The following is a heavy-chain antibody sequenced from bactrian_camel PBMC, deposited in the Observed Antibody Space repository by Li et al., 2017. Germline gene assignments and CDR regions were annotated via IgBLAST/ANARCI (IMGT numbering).Heavy chain of an antibody. CDR2: INSGGGSA. V-gene: IGHV3S40*01. D-gene: IGHD3*01. J-gene: IGHJ4*01. CDR3: AAGTKSYVGSWCGRQDHEYDY. Sequence: VQLVESGGGSVQPGGSLRLSCAASGFTFSSYAMNWVRQAPGKGHEWVSEINSGGGSAYYADSVEGRFTISQGSAKNTVYLQMNSLKHEDTATYFCAAGTKSYVGSWCGRQDHEYDYWGQGTQVTV. CDR1: GFTFSSYA.